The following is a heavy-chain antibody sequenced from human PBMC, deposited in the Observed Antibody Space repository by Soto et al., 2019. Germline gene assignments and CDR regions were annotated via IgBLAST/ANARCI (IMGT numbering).Heavy chain of an antibody. D-gene: IGHD2-15*01. CDR3: ANLDIVVVVPYGMDV. CDR2: ISYDGSNK. CDR1: GFTFSSYG. Sequence: QVQLVESGGGVVQPGRSLRLSCAASGFTFSSYGMHWVRQAPGKGLEWVAVISYDGSNKYYADSVKGRFTISRDNSKNTLYLQMNSLRAEDTAVNYCANLDIVVVVPYGMDVWGQGTTVTVSS. J-gene: IGHJ6*02. V-gene: IGHV3-30*18.